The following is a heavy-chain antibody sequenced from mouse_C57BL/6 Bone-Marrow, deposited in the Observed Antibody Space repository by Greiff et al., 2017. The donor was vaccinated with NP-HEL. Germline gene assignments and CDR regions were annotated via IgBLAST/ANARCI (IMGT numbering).Heavy chain of an antibody. Sequence: VKLVESGAELARPGASVKLSCKASGYTFTSYGISWVKQRTGQGLEWIGEIYPRSGNTYYNEKFKGKATLTADKSSSTAYMELRSLTSEDSAVYFCARCWDWYFDVWGTGTTVTVSS. CDR2: IYPRSGNT. V-gene: IGHV1-81*01. CDR3: ARCWDWYFDV. J-gene: IGHJ1*03. D-gene: IGHD4-1*01. CDR1: GYTFTSYG.